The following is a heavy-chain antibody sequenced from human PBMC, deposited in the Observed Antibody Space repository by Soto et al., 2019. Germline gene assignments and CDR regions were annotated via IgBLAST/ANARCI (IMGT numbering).Heavy chain of an antibody. CDR2: ISYSGST. CDR1: GGSISSDH. V-gene: IGHV4-59*01. D-gene: IGHD3-3*01. CDR3: ARSYYDFWSGSLYYYMDV. J-gene: IGHJ6*03. Sequence: QVQLQESGPGLVKPSETLSLTCTVSGGSISSDHWSWIRQPPGKGLEWIGCISYSGSTNYNPPLKSRVPISVDPSKNQVSLKLSSVTAADTAVYYCARSYYDFWSGSLYYYMDVWGKGTTVTVSS.